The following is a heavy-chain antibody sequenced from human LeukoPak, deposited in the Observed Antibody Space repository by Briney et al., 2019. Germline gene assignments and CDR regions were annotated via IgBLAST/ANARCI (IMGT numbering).Heavy chain of an antibody. CDR2: IYYSGST. D-gene: IGHD6-19*01. J-gene: IGHJ5*02. CDR3: ASTPHENSSGWYNEFRWFDP. V-gene: IGHV4-39*07. CDR1: GGSISSSSYY. Sequence: SETLSLTCTVSGGSISSSSYYWGWIRQPPGKGLEWNGSIYYSGSTYYNPSLKSRVTISVDTSKNQFSLKLSSVTAADTAVYYCASTPHENSSGWYNEFRWFDPWGQGTLVTVSS.